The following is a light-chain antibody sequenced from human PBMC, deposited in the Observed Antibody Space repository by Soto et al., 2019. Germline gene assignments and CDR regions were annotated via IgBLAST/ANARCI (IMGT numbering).Light chain of an antibody. V-gene: IGKV1-39*01. J-gene: IGKJ3*01. CDR3: QQSYSTPIN. CDR1: QSISSY. Sequence: DIQMTQSPSSLSASVGDRVTITCRASQSISSYLNWDQQKPGKAPKLLIYAASSLQSGVPSRFSGSGSGTDFTLTISSLQPEDFATYYCQQSYSTPINFGPGTKVDIK. CDR2: AAS.